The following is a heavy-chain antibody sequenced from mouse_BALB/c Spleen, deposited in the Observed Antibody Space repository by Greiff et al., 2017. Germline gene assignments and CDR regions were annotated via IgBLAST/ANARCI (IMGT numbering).Heavy chain of an antibody. D-gene: IGHD2-2*01. CDR3: TRRYYGYGEDYFDY. CDR1: GYSFTGYY. Sequence: LVKTGASVKISCKASGYSFTGYYMHWVKQSHGKSLEWIGYISCYNGATSYNQKFKGKATFTVDTSSSTAYMQFNSLTSEDSAVYYCTRRYYGYGEDYFDYWGQGTTLTVSS. J-gene: IGHJ2*01. V-gene: IGHV1S34*01. CDR2: ISCYNGAT.